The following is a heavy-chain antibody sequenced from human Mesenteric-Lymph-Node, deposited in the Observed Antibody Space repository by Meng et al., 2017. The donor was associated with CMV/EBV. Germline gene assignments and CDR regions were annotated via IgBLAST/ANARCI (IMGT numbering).Heavy chain of an antibody. V-gene: IGHV3-66*01. D-gene: IGHD6-13*01. CDR3: AGGARQQLYY. CDR2: IYSGGTT. J-gene: IGHJ4*02. CDR1: GFAVSSNY. Sequence: GESLKISCAASGFAVSSNYMTWVRQAPGKGLEWVSVIYSGGTTYNADSVKGRFTISRDNSKNTVYLQMNSLRAEDTAVYYCAGGARQQLYYWGQGTLVTVSS.